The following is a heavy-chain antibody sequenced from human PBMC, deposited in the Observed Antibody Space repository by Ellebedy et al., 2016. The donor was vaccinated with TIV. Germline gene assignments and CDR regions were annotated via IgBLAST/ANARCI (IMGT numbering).Heavy chain of an antibody. D-gene: IGHD4-23*01. V-gene: IGHV4-59*08. Sequence: MPGGSLRLSCTVSGDSMSNYYWSWIRQDPGKPLEWIGYIYYSGSTNYNPSLKSRVTISLDTSKNQFSLRLTSVTAADTAVYYCARLRHYGGDSVWFFDLWGRGTLVTVSS. CDR2: IYYSGST. J-gene: IGHJ2*01. CDR3: ARLRHYGGDSVWFFDL. CDR1: GDSMSNYY.